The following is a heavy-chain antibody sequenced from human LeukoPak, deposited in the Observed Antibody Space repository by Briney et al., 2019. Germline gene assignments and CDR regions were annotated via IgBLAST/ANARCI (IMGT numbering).Heavy chain of an antibody. CDR3: ARKTKYYYGSRGAFDI. J-gene: IGHJ3*02. CDR1: GFTFSAYA. CDR2: ISGSGGST. V-gene: IGHV3-23*01. Sequence: GGSLRLSCAASGFTFSAYAMSWVRQAPGKRLEWVSIISGSGGSTYYADSVKGRFTISRDNAKNSLYLQMNSLRAEDTAVYYCARKTKYYYGSRGAFDIWGQGTMVTVSS. D-gene: IGHD3-10*01.